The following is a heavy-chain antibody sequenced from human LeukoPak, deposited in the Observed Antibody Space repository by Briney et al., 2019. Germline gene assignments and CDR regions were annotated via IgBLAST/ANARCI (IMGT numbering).Heavy chain of an antibody. V-gene: IGHV3-23*01. CDR2: ISGDGSST. D-gene: IGHD3-22*01. CDR1: GFNFKNYA. Sequence: GESLRLSCAASGFNFKNYAMSWVRQAPGKGLEWVSTISGDGSSTRYADSVKGRFAISRDNSKNTLYLQMNSLRAEDTAVYYCAKDRGDYYDSSGYPSWYFDYWGQGTLVTVSS. CDR3: AKDRGDYYDSSGYPSWYFDY. J-gene: IGHJ4*02.